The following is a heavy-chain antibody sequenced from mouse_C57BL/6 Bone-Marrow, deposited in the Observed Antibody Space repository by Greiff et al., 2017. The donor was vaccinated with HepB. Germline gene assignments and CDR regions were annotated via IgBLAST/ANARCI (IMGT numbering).Heavy chain of an antibody. CDR1: GFTFSDYG. CDR2: ISSGSSTI. Sequence: EVHLVESGGGLVKPGGSLKLSCAASGFTFSDYGMHWVRQAPEKGLEWVAYISSGSSTIYYADTVKGRFTISRDNSKNNLFLQMTSLRSEDTAMYYCARRRYYGGFAYWGQGTLVTVSA. V-gene: IGHV5-17*01. J-gene: IGHJ3*01. D-gene: IGHD1-2*01. CDR3: ARRRYYGGFAY.